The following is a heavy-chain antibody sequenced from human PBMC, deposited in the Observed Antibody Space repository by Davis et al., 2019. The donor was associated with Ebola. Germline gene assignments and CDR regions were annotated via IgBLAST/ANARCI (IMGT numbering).Heavy chain of an antibody. V-gene: IGHV3-21*01. CDR2: ISSSSSYI. CDR3: ARDLGFNWFDP. Sequence: GGSLRLSCAASGFTFSSYSMNWVRQAPGKGLEWVSSISSSSSYIYYADSVKGRFTISRDNTKNSLYLQMNSLRAEDTAVYYCARDLGFNWFDPWGQGTLVTVSS. J-gene: IGHJ5*02. CDR1: GFTFSSYS.